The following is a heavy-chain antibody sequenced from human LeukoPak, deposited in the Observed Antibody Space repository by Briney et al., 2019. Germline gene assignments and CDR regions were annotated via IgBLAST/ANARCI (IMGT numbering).Heavy chain of an antibody. CDR1: GFTFSSYA. Sequence: PGGSLRLSCAASGFTFSSYAMNWVRQAPGKGLEWVSAITGSVGRTYYADSVKGRFTISRDNSKNTVYLQMNSLRAEDTPIYYCAKEYTGTFSPFPSYFDNWGQGTLVTVSS. J-gene: IGHJ4*02. V-gene: IGHV3-23*01. CDR2: ITGSVGRT. D-gene: IGHD1-26*01. CDR3: AKEYTGTFSPFPSYFDN.